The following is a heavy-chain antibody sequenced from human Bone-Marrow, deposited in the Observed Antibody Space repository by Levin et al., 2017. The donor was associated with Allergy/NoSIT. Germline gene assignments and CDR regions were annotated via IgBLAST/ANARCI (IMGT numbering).Heavy chain of an antibody. V-gene: IGHV4-59*01. CDR1: AGSINDYY. Sequence: SQTLSLTCTVSAGSINDYYWTWVRQSPGKGLEWIGYVYSSGSTDYNPSLQSRVTISLHTSKKEFSLKLTSVTAADTAVYYCARELSHGWNNFGMDVWGQGTTVTVSS. J-gene: IGHJ6*02. CDR2: VYSSGST. CDR3: ARELSHGWNNFGMDV. D-gene: IGHD1/OR15-1a*01.